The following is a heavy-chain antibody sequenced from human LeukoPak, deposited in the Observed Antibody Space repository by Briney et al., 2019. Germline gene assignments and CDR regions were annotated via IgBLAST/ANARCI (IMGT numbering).Heavy chain of an antibody. CDR2: INHSGST. CDR1: GGSFSGYY. Sequence: SETLSLTCAVYGGSFSGYYWSWIRQPPGKGLECIGEINHSGSTNYNPSLKSRVTISVDTTKNHFSLKLSSVTAADTAVYYCARGYDFWSGYSPNYYYYYMDVWGKGTTVTVSS. J-gene: IGHJ6*03. CDR3: ARGYDFWSGYSPNYYYYYMDV. V-gene: IGHV4-34*01. D-gene: IGHD3-3*01.